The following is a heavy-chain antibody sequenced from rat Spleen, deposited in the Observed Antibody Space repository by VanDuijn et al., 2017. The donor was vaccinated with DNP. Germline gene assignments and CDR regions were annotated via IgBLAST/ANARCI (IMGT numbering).Heavy chain of an antibody. CDR3: ATGSYFDY. J-gene: IGHJ2*01. Sequence: EVQLVESGGGLVQPGRSLKLSCAASGLTFSDYNMAWVRQAPKTGLEWVATISYEGSSTYYRDSVKGRFTISRDKAKSTLYLQMDSLRSEDTATYYCATGSYFDYWGQGVMVTVSS. D-gene: IGHD5-1*01. CDR2: ISYEGSST. CDR1: GLTFSDYN. V-gene: IGHV5-7*01.